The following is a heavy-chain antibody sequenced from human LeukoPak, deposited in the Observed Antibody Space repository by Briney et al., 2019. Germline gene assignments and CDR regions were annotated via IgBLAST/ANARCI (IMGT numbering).Heavy chain of an antibody. CDR1: GGSISSNY. CDR2: IYYSGST. D-gene: IGHD4-23*01. J-gene: IGHJ4*02. V-gene: IGHV4-59*01. CDR3: ARAPLRWHNFDY. Sequence: SETLSLTCTVSGGSISSNYWSWIRQPPGKGLEWIGYIYYSGSTNYNPSLKSRVTISVDTSKNQFSLKLSSVTAADTAVYYCARAPLRWHNFDYWGQGTLVTASS.